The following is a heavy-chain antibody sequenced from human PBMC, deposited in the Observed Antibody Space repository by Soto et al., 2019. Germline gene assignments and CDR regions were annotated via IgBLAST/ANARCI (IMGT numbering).Heavy chain of an antibody. J-gene: IGHJ4*02. D-gene: IGHD3-10*01. V-gene: IGHV1-46*01. Sequence: ASVKVSCKASGGTFSSYTISWVRQAPGQGLEWMGRIIPSGGSTSYAQKFQGRVTMTRDTSTSTVYMELSSLRSEDTAVYYCARDKQNPLWFGELLQNWGQGTLVTVSS. CDR2: IIPSGGST. CDR3: ARDKQNPLWFGELLQN. CDR1: GGTFSSYT.